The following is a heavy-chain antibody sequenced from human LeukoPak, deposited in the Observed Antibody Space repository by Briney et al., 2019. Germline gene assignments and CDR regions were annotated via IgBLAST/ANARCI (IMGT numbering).Heavy chain of an antibody. CDR3: ARDGEYCSSTSCYPYNWFDP. Sequence: GASVKVSCKASGYTFTGYYMHWVRQAPGQGLEWMGWINPNSGGTNYAQKFQGRVTMTRDTSISTAHMELSRLRSDDTAVYYCARDGEYCSSTSCYPYNWFDPWGQGTLVTVSS. CDR2: INPNSGGT. CDR1: GYTFTGYY. V-gene: IGHV1-2*02. J-gene: IGHJ5*02. D-gene: IGHD2-2*01.